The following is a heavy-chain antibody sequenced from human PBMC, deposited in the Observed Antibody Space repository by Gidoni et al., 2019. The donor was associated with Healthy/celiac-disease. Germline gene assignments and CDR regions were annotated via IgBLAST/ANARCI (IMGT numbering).Heavy chain of an antibody. CDR2: IKQDGSEK. Sequence: EVQLVESGGGLVQPGGSLRLSCAASGFTFSSYWMSWVRQAPGKGLEWVGNIKQDGSEKYYGDAGKGRFTISRDKAKNSLYLKMNSLRAEDTAVYYCAREDVVVIAISVYYYYGMDVWGQGTTITVSS. V-gene: IGHV3-7*01. J-gene: IGHJ6*02. CDR3: AREDVVVIAISVYYYYGMDV. CDR1: GFTFSSYW. D-gene: IGHD2-21*01.